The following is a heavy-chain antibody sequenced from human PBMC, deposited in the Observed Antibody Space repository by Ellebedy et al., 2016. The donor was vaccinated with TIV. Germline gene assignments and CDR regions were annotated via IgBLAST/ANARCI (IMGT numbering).Heavy chain of an antibody. CDR3: ARGLSRRWMEGFY. CDR1: GYTFTTYA. Sequence: AASVKVSCKASGYTFTTYAMHWVRQAPGQRLEWMGWINAGNGDTKYSQKFQGRVTITRDTSASTDYMELSSLRSEATAVYYCARGLSRRWMEGFYWGQGTLVTVSS. J-gene: IGHJ4*02. CDR2: INAGNGDT. D-gene: IGHD3-3*01. V-gene: IGHV1-3*01.